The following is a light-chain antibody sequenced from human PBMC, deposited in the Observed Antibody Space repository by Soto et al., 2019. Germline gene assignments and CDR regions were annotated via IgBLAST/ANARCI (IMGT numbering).Light chain of an antibody. Sequence: EIVLTQSPGTLSLSPGERATLSCRASQSVSSSYLGWYQQKPGQAPRLLIYGASTRATGVPARFSGSGSGTEFTLTISSLQSEDFAVYYCQQYINWPRTFGQGTKVDIK. V-gene: IGKV3-15*01. J-gene: IGKJ1*01. CDR1: QSVSSSY. CDR3: QQYINWPRT. CDR2: GAS.